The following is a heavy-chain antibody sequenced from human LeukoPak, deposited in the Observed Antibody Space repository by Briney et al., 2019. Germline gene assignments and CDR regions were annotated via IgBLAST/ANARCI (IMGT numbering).Heavy chain of an antibody. V-gene: IGHV4-30-2*01. J-gene: IGHJ4*02. CDR2: IYHSGST. Sequence: SETLSLTCTVSGGSISSSSYYWSWIRQPPGKGLEWIGYIYHSGSTYYNPSLKSRVTISVDRSKNQFSLKLRSVTAADTAVYYCARGIERGYSYGDDYWGQGTLVTVSS. CDR1: GGSISSSSYY. D-gene: IGHD5-18*01. CDR3: ARGIERGYSYGDDY.